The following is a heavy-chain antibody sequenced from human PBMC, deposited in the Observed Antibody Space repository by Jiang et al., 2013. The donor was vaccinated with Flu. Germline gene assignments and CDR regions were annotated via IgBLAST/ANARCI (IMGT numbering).Heavy chain of an antibody. Sequence: KGLEWIGYIYYSGSTYYNPSLKSRVTISVGTSKNQFSLKLSSVTAADTAVYYCARTVTTRLGIDYWGQGTLVTVSS. V-gene: IGHV4-31*02. J-gene: IGHJ4*02. CDR3: ARTVTTRLGIDY. D-gene: IGHD4-17*01. CDR2: IYYSGST.